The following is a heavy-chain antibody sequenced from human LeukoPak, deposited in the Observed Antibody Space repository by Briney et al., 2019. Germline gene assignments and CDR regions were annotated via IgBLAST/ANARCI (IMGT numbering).Heavy chain of an antibody. CDR3: ASVGSSGYYGISFAFDI. V-gene: IGHV1-2*02. D-gene: IGHD3-22*01. CDR2: INPNSGGT. CDR1: GYIFTGYY. J-gene: IGHJ3*02. Sequence: ASVKVSCKASGYIFTGYYMHWVRQAPGQGLEWMGWINPNSGGTNYAQKFQGRVTMTRDTSISTAYMELSRLRSDDTAVYYCASVGSSGYYGISFAFDIWGQGTMVTVSS.